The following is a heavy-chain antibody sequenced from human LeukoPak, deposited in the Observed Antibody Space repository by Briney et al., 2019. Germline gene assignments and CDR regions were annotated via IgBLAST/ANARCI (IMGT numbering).Heavy chain of an antibody. CDR3: ATVVVAAPYGMDV. D-gene: IGHD2-15*01. CDR1: GFSLYSYA. Sequence: PGGSLRLSCAASGFSLYSYAVNWVRQAPGKGLEWVSSISSTSSYIYYADSVKGRFTISRDNAKNSLYLQMNSLRAEDTAVYYCATVVVAAPYGMDVWGQGTTVTVSS. V-gene: IGHV3-21*01. J-gene: IGHJ6*02. CDR2: ISSTSSYI.